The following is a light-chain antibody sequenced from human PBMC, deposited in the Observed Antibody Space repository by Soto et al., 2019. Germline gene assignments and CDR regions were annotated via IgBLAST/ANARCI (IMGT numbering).Light chain of an antibody. CDR2: DVS. Sequence: QSALTQPASVSGSPGQSITISFTGTSSDVGCYEFVSWYQQHPDNAPKLIIYDVSDRPSGESSRFSGSKSANTASLTISGLQAEDEADYYCSSYTSSGTYVFGTGTKVTVL. CDR1: SSDVGCYEF. CDR3: SSYTSSGTYV. V-gene: IGLV2-14*01. J-gene: IGLJ1*01.